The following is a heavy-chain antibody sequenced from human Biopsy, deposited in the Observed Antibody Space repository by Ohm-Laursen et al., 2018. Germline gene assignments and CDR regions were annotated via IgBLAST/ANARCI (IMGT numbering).Heavy chain of an antibody. J-gene: IGHJ4*02. CDR1: RDSISNYY. CDR3: ARMPHFDY. V-gene: IGHV4-59*01. CDR2: IYYTGST. Sequence: SQTLSLTWTVSRDSISNYYWTWIRQSPGKGLEWIGYIYYTGSTNYNSSVKSRVTISVDTSKNQFSLRLIYVTAADTAVYYCARMPHFDYWGQGILVTVSS. D-gene: IGHD2-2*01.